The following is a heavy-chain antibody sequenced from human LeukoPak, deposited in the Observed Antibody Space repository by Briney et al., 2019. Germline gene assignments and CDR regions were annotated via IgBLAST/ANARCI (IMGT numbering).Heavy chain of an antibody. V-gene: IGHV3-30*02. Sequence: SGGSLRLSCVASGFTFATYGMHWVRQAPGKGLEWVSFVRYDGIDKYYGDSVKGRFTISRDNSKNTLYLQMNNLRVDDTAVYFCAKVLPLTFYYMDVWGQGTTVTVS. CDR1: GFTFATYG. CDR2: VRYDGIDK. J-gene: IGHJ6*03. CDR3: AKVLPLTFYYMDV.